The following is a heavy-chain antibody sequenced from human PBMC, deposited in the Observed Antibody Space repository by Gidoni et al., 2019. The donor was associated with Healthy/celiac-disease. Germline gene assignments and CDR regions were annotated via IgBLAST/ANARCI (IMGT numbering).Heavy chain of an antibody. CDR2: INPSGGST. Sequence: VQLVQSGAEVKKPGASVKVSCKASGYTFTSYYMHRVRQAPGQGLDGMGIINPSGGSTSYERKFQGSVIMTRDTTTSTVYMELSSLRSEDTSVYYCAGDLAGFGELLGDGGAARAFDPWGQGTLVTVSS. J-gene: IGHJ5*02. CDR3: AGDLAGFGELLGDGGAARAFDP. D-gene: IGHD3-10*01. V-gene: IGHV1-46*03. CDR1: GYTFTSYY.